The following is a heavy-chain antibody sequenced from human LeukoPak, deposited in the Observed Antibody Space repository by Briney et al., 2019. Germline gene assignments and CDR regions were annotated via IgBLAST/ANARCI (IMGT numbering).Heavy chain of an antibody. CDR2: IYNGDYT. J-gene: IGHJ4*02. D-gene: IGHD4-11*01. CDR1: GFTVSTNY. V-gene: IGHV3-53*04. Sequence: GGSLRLSCAASGFTVSTNYMSWVRQAPGKGLDWVSVIYNGDYTYYADSVKGRFTISKHNSKNTVFLQMNSLRAEDTAVYYCAKDRDDYSNYADGFDYWGQGTLVTVSS. CDR3: AKDRDDYSNYADGFDY.